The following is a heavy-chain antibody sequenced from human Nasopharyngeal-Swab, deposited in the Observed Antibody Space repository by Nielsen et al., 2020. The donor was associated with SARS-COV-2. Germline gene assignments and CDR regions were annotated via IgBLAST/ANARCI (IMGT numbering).Heavy chain of an antibody. D-gene: IGHD2-2*01. CDR1: GYTFTSHD. J-gene: IGHJ3*02. Sequence: ASVKVSCKASGYTFTSHDINWVRQATGQGLEWMGWMNPNSGNTGYAQKFQGRVTMTRNTSISTAYMELSSLRSEDTAVYYCARVDCSSTSCYLEFEAFDIWGQGTMVTVSS. V-gene: IGHV1-8*01. CDR2: MNPNSGNT. CDR3: ARVDCSSTSCYLEFEAFDI.